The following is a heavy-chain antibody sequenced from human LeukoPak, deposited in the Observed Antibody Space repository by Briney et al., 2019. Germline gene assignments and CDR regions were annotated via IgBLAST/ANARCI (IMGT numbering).Heavy chain of an antibody. J-gene: IGHJ3*02. CDR1: GYSISSGYY. Sequence: SSETLSLTCTVFGYSISSGYYWGWIRQPAGKGLEWIGRIYTSGSTNYNPSLKSRVTISVDTSKNQFSLKLSSVTAADTAVYYCARSDFWSGYSHDAFDIWGQGTMVTVSS. D-gene: IGHD3-3*01. CDR3: ARSDFWSGYSHDAFDI. V-gene: IGHV4-4*07. CDR2: IYTSGST.